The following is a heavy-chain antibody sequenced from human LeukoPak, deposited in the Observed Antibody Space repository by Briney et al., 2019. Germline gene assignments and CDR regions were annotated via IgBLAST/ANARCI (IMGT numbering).Heavy chain of an antibody. Sequence: QPGGSLRLSCEASGFTFSTYPMHWVRQAPDKGLEWVAMMSYHGSNEYYADSVKGRFTISRDNSKNTHYLQMNNPRVEATAIYYCARVHDTTGYYHYFDSWGQGTLVTVSS. CDR2: MSYHGSNE. V-gene: IGHV3-30*03. J-gene: IGHJ4*02. CDR3: ARVHDTTGYYHYFDS. D-gene: IGHD3-9*01. CDR1: GFTFSTYP.